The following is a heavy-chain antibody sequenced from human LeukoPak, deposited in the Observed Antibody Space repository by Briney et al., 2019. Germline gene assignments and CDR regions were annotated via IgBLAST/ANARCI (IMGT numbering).Heavy chain of an antibody. Sequence: GESLKVSCKASGYSFTTYWIGWVRQMPGKGLEWMGMFYPGDSDTRKSPSFQGQATLSADKSITTPYLQWSSLKASDTAMYYCARGPRGGNWNEALDYWGQGTLVTVSS. CDR3: ARGPRGGNWNEALDY. J-gene: IGHJ4*02. CDR1: GYSFTTYW. V-gene: IGHV5-51*01. D-gene: IGHD1-1*01. CDR2: FYPGDSDT.